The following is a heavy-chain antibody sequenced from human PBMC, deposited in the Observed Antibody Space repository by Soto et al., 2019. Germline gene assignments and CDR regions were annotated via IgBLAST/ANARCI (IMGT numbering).Heavy chain of an antibody. J-gene: IGHJ4*02. CDR1: GYTFTGYY. D-gene: IGHD3-22*01. CDR2: INPNSGGT. Sequence: QVQLVQSGAEVKKPGASVKVSCKASGYTFTGYYMHWVRQAPGQGLEWMGWINPNSGGTNYAQKFQGRVTMTRDTSISTAYMELSRLRSDDTAVYYCARDPSRIGWLAAAYYFDYWGQGTLVTVSS. V-gene: IGHV1-2*02. CDR3: ARDPSRIGWLAAAYYFDY.